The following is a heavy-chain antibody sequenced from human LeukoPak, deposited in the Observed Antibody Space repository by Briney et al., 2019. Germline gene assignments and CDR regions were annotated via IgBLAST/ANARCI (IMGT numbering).Heavy chain of an antibody. CDR1: GFTFSSYA. D-gene: IGHD6-6*01. V-gene: IGHV3-30*01. CDR3: ARDIGSSSEGGGDY. Sequence: GRSLRLSCAASGFTFSSYAMHWVRQAPGKGLEWVAVISYDGSNKYYADSVKGRFTISRDNSKNTLYLQMNSLRAEDTAVYYCARDIGSSSEGGGDYWGQGTLVTVSP. CDR2: ISYDGSNK. J-gene: IGHJ4*02.